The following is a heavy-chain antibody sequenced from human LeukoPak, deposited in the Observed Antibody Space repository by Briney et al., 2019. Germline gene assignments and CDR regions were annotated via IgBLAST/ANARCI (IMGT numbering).Heavy chain of an antibody. J-gene: IGHJ6*04. CDR1: GFTINTNY. CDR2: IYPGGVT. D-gene: IGHD3-22*01. Sequence: GGSLRLSCAASGFTINTNYMNWVRQAPGRGLEWLSVIYPGGVTKYAESVKGRFTVSRDIAKNTVYLEMNDLRAEDTALYYCAREIGYYFDSDDSRLRGRLDVWGKGTSVTVSS. V-gene: IGHV3-53*01. CDR3: AREIGYYFDSDDSRLRGRLDV.